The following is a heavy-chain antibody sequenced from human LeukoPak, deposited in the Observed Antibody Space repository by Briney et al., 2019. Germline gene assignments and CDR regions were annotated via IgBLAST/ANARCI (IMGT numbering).Heavy chain of an antibody. V-gene: IGHV4-39*01. CDR1: GGSISSNTYF. CDR3: ATSDTVSTYIWFVP. Sequence: SETLSLTCNVSGGSISSNTYFWGWIRRPPGKGLEWIGSIRYSGSTYYNPSLKSRVTISVDTSKNQFYLNLSSLSDADTAVYYCATSDTVSTYIWFVPCGQGTLVTVS. D-gene: IGHD5/OR15-5a*01. J-gene: IGHJ5*02. CDR2: IRYSGST.